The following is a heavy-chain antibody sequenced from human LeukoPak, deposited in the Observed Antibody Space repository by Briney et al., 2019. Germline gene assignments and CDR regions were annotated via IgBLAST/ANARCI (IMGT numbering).Heavy chain of an antibody. CDR2: VYHSGIT. J-gene: IGHJ5*02. CDR3: ATGGPSGKWFGR. Sequence: SETLSLTCTVSGGSISDYYWSWIRQLPGKGLEWIAYVYHSGITKYKPSLQSRVTISLNTSTNQFSLKMISVAAADTAVYYCATGGPSGKWFGRWGQGILVTVSS. D-gene: IGHD6-25*01. V-gene: IGHV4-59*01. CDR1: GGSISDYY.